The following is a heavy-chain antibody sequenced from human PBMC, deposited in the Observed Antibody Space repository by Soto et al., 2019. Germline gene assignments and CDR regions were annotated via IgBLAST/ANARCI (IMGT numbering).Heavy chain of an antibody. Sequence: GESLKISCTTSGFTFSYAWMSWVRQAPGKGLEWVGRIKRKTDGGTTDFAAPVKGRFTISRDDSKNTLYLQMNSLKSEDTAFYYCTTDLRGRYCSRTSCTFDYWGQGTLVTVSS. CDR2: IKRKTDGGTT. J-gene: IGHJ4*02. D-gene: IGHD2-2*01. V-gene: IGHV3-15*01. CDR1: GFTFSYAW. CDR3: TTDLRGRYCSRTSCTFDY.